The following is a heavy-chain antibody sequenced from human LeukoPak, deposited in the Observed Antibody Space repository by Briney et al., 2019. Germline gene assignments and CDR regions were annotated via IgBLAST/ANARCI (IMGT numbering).Heavy chain of an antibody. J-gene: IGHJ4*02. V-gene: IGHV4-34*01. CDR2: INHSGST. D-gene: IGHD6-19*01. CDR3: ARHGAYSSGWYMNGLGPPFDY. CDR1: GGSFSGYY. Sequence: SETLSLTCAVYGGSFSGYYWSWIRQPPGKGLEWIGEINHSGSTNYNPSLKSRVTISVDTSKNQFSLKLSSVTAADTAVYYCARHGAYSSGWYMNGLGPPFDYWGQGTLVTVSS.